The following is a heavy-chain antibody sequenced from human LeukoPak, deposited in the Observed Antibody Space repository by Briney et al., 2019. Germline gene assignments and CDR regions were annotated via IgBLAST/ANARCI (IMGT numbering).Heavy chain of an antibody. Sequence: GGSLRLSCAASGFTFSSYSMNWVRQAPGKGLEWVSSISSSSSYIYYADSVKGRFTISRDNAKNSLYLQMNSLRAEDTAVYYCARLPGYCSSTSCRSYYYYYYYMDVWGKGTTVTVSS. CDR3: ARLPGYCSSTSCRSYYYYYYYMDV. CDR2: ISSSSSYI. D-gene: IGHD2-2*01. CDR1: GFTFSSYS. V-gene: IGHV3-21*01. J-gene: IGHJ6*03.